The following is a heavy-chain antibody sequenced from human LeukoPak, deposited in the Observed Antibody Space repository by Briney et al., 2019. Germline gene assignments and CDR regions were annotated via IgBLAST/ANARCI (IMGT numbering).Heavy chain of an antibody. J-gene: IGHJ4*02. CDR2: ISTSSSTI. V-gene: IGHV3-48*01. CDR1: GFTFSSYS. D-gene: IGHD3-22*01. Sequence: GGSLRLSCAASGFTFSSYSMNWVRQAPGKGLEWVSYISTSSSTIYYAVSVKGRFTISRDNAKNSLYLQMNSLRGEDTAVYYCARDYRSSSGWTVDYWGQGTLVTVSS. CDR3: ARDYRSSSGWTVDY.